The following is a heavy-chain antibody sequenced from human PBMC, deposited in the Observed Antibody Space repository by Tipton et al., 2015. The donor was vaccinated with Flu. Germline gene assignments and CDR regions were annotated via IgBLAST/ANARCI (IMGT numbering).Heavy chain of an antibody. V-gene: IGHV4-61*02. D-gene: IGHD3-3*01. CDR3: ARDHPPSITVLGEITDYFGMAV. CDR2: IHTTGST. CDR1: GGSISSGSYY. J-gene: IGHJ6*02. Sequence: TLSLTCTVSGGSISSGSYYWNWIRQPAGKGLEWIGRIHTTGSTNYSPSLRSRVTVSVDTSKNQFSLKVTSVTAADTAVYYCARDHPPSITVLGEITDYFGMAVWGQGTTVTVSS.